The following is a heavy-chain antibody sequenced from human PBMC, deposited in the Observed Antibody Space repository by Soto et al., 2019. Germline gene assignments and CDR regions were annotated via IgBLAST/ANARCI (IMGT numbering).Heavy chain of an antibody. J-gene: IGHJ4*02. CDR1: GVPFSSYS. CDR2: ISSSSSYI. V-gene: IGHV3-21*01. CDR3: ARAAAGPQAFDY. Sequence: GGSLRLSCASYGVPFSSYSMNWVRPAPGKGLEWVSSISSSSSYIYYADSVKGRFTISRDNAKNSLYLQMNSLRAEDTAVYYCARAAAGPQAFDYWGQGTLVTVSS. D-gene: IGHD6-13*01.